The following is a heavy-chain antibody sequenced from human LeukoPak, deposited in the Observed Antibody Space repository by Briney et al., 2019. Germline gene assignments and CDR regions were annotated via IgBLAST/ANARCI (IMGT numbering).Heavy chain of an antibody. CDR2: LYYRGSA. D-gene: IGHD3-10*01. Sequence: SETLSLTCIVSGGSISSDSYYWAWIRQPPGKGLQWIGSLYYRGSAYYDSSLKSRVTISGDTSQNQFFLSSVTAADTAVYYCAKLSLSGRSQSADYWGQGTLVTVSS. CDR1: GGSISSDSYY. J-gene: IGHJ4*02. CDR3: AKLSLSGRSQSADY. V-gene: IGHV4-39*01.